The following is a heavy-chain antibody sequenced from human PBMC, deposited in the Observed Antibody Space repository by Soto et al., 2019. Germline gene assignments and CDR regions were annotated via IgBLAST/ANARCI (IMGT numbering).Heavy chain of an antibody. J-gene: IGHJ4*02. CDR3: AKDRLMLVLFDY. V-gene: IGHV3-23*01. CDR2: ISGSGGST. CDR1: GFTFSSYA. Sequence: GGSLRLSCAASGFTFSSYAMSWVRQAPGKGLEWVSAISGSGGSTYYADSVKGRFTISRDNSKNTLYLEMNSLRAEDTAVYYCAKDRLMLVLFDYWGQGTLVTVSS. D-gene: IGHD3-10*01.